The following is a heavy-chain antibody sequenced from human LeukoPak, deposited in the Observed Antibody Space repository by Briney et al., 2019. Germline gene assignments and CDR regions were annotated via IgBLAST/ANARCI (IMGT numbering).Heavy chain of an antibody. D-gene: IGHD3-10*01. Sequence: ASVKVSCKASGYTFTGYYMHWVRQAPGQGLEWMGIINPSGGSTSYAQKFQGRVTMTRDTSTSTVYMELSSLRSEDTAVYYCARSPRGSGAPGSYYNGYFDYWGQGTLVTVSS. V-gene: IGHV1-46*01. J-gene: IGHJ4*02. CDR1: GYTFTGYY. CDR3: ARSPRGSGAPGSYYNGYFDY. CDR2: INPSGGST.